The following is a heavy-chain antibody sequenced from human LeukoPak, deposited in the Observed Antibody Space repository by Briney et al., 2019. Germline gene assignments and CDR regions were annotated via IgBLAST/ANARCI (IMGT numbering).Heavy chain of an antibody. J-gene: IGHJ5*02. CDR3: ARNQYYYDSSGYSP. CDR1: GYTFTSYG. Sequence: GASVKVSCKASGYTFTSYGIIWVRQAPGQGLEWMGWISAYNGNTNYAQKLQGRVTMTTDTSTSTAYMELRSLRSDDTAVYYCARNQYYYDSSGYSPWGQGTLVTVSS. CDR2: ISAYNGNT. D-gene: IGHD3-22*01. V-gene: IGHV1-18*04.